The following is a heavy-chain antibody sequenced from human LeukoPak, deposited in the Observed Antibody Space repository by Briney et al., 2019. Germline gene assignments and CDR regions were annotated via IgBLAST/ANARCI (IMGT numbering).Heavy chain of an antibody. Sequence: SQTLSLTCTVSGGSISSGDYYWSWIRQPPGKGLEWIGYIYYSGSTYYNPSLKSRVTISVDTSKNQFSLKLSSVTAADTAVYYCARERGCSSTSCNNWFDPWGQGTLVTVSS. V-gene: IGHV4-30-4*01. CDR1: GGSISSGDYY. CDR3: ARERGCSSTSCNNWFDP. J-gene: IGHJ5*02. CDR2: IYYSGST. D-gene: IGHD2-2*01.